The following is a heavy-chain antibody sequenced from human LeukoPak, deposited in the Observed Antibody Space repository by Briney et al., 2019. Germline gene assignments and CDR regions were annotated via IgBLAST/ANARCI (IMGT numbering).Heavy chain of an antibody. D-gene: IGHD3-10*01. V-gene: IGHV1-2*02. Sequence: GASVKVSCKASGYTFTGYYMHWVRQAPGQGLEWMGWINPNSGGTNYAQKFQGRATMTRDTSISTAYMELSRLRSDDTAVYYCARDRDYGSGSYYNPLDYWGQGTLVTVSS. CDR1: GYTFTGYY. CDR3: ARDRDYGSGSYYNPLDY. J-gene: IGHJ4*02. CDR2: INPNSGGT.